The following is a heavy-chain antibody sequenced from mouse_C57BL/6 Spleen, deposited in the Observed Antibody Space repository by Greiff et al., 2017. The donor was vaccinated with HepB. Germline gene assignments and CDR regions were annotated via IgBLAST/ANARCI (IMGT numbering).Heavy chain of an antibody. Sequence: EVKVVESGGDLVKPGGSLKLSCAASGFTFSSYGMSWVRQTPDKRLEWVATISSGGSYTYYPDSVKGRFTISRDNAKNTLYLQMSSLKSEDTAMYYCASLITTAYYFDYWGQGTTLTVSS. V-gene: IGHV5-6*01. CDR2: ISSGGSYT. CDR3: ASLITTAYYFDY. CDR1: GFTFSSYG. J-gene: IGHJ2*01. D-gene: IGHD1-1*01.